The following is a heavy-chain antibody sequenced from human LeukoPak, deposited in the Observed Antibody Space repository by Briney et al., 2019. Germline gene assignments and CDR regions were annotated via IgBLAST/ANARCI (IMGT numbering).Heavy chain of an antibody. CDR2: SDPEDGER. Sequence: ASVKVSCKVSGKTLSDLSIHWLRQPPGKGLEWLGGSDPEDGERIYAQMFQGRVTMTRDTSTSTVYMELSSLRSEDTAVYYCARDHGSAYYRAPRHWGQGTLVTVSS. CDR1: GKTLSDLS. J-gene: IGHJ4*02. V-gene: IGHV1-24*01. CDR3: ARDHGSAYYRAPRH. D-gene: IGHD3-10*01.